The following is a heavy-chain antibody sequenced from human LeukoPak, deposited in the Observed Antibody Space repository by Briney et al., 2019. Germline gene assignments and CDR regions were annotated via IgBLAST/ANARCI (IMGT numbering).Heavy chain of an antibody. Sequence: ASVKVSCKVSGYTLTELSMHWVRQAPGNGLVWMGGFDPEDGETIYAQKFQGRVTMTEDTSTDTAYMELSSLRSEDTAVYYCATNQASSGWQYYYYSGMDVWGQGTTVTVSS. CDR3: ATNQASSGWQYYYYSGMDV. V-gene: IGHV1-24*01. CDR2: FDPEDGET. CDR1: GYTLTELS. D-gene: IGHD6-19*01. J-gene: IGHJ6*02.